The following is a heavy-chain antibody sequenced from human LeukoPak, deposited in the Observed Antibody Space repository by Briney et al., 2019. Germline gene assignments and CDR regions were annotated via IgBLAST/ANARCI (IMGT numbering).Heavy chain of an antibody. Sequence: SETLSLTCTVSGVSISSYYWSWIRQPPGKGLEWIGYIYYSGSTNYNPSLKSRVTISVDTSKNQFSLKLSSVTAADTAVYYCARSGYSSPVGRFDPWGQGTLVTVSS. CDR2: IYYSGST. V-gene: IGHV4-59*01. CDR1: GVSISSYY. CDR3: ARSGYSSPVGRFDP. D-gene: IGHD6-13*01. J-gene: IGHJ5*02.